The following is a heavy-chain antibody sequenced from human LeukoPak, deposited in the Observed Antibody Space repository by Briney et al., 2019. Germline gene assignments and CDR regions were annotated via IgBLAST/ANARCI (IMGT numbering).Heavy chain of an antibody. CDR1: GYTFTGYY. Sequence: ASVRVSCKASGYTFTGYYVHWLRQAPGQGLTWMGWINPNSGGTDYAQQYQGRVTLTRDTSISTAYMELSSLTSDDSAVYYCAMAIFNSGFDYWGRGTLVTVSS. CDR2: INPNSGGT. V-gene: IGHV1-2*02. CDR3: AMAIFNSGFDY. D-gene: IGHD3-3*01. J-gene: IGHJ4*02.